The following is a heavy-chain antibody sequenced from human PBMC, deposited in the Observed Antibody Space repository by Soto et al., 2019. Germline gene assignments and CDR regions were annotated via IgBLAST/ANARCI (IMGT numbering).Heavy chain of an antibody. CDR3: ARAPPKASVTISGVVTQMSPDYYIDV. J-gene: IGHJ6*03. V-gene: IGHV1-8*01. CDR1: GYTFTSYD. Sequence: ALMKVSCKAPGYTFTSYDINWVRQAPGQGLEWMGWMNPNSGNAGYAQKFQGRVSMTRNTSISTAYMELSSLRSEDTAVYYCARAPPKASVTISGVVTQMSPDYYIDVWGKGTTVTVSS. D-gene: IGHD3-3*01. CDR2: MNPNSGNA.